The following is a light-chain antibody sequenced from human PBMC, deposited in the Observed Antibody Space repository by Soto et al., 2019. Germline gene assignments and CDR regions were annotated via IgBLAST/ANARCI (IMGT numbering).Light chain of an antibody. Sequence: QSALTQPASVSGSPGQSITISCTGTSSDVGGYNYVSWYQQHPGKAPKLMIYDVSNRPSGVSNRFSGSKSGNTAYLTISGLQAEDEADYYCSSYTSSSIPPVVLGGGTKVTVL. J-gene: IGLJ2*01. CDR3: SSYTSSSIPPVV. CDR1: SSDVGGYNY. CDR2: DVS. V-gene: IGLV2-14*01.